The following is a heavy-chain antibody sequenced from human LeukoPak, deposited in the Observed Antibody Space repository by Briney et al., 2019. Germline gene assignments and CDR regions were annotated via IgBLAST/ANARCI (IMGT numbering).Heavy chain of an antibody. CDR1: GGSISSSSYY. CDR3: ARGSYDRDAFDI. CDR2: IYYSGST. V-gene: IGHV4-39*01. D-gene: IGHD3-10*01. J-gene: IGHJ3*02. Sequence: SETLSLTCTASGGSISSSSYYWGWIRQPPGKGLEWIGSIYYSGSTYYNPSLKSRVTISVDTSKNQFSLKLSSVTAADTAVYYCARGSYDRDAFDIWGQGTMVTVSS.